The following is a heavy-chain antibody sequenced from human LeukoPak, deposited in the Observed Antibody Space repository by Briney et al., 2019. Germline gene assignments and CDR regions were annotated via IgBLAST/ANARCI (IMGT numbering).Heavy chain of an antibody. V-gene: IGHV3-30*18. J-gene: IGHJ4*02. CDR2: ISYDGSNK. CDR1: GFTFSSYG. D-gene: IGHD1-26*01. CDR3: AKEGASAFDY. Sequence: GGSLRLSCAASGFTFSSYGMHWVRQAQGKGLEWVAVISYDGSNKYYADSVKGRFTISRDNSKNTLYLQMNSLRAEDTAVYYCAKEGASAFDYWGQGTLVTVSS.